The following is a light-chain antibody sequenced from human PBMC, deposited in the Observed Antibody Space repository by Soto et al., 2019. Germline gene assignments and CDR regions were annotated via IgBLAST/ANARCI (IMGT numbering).Light chain of an antibody. J-gene: IGKJ2*01. V-gene: IGKV1-6*01. Sequence: AIQMTQSPSSLSASVGDRVTITCRASQGIRNDLGWYQQKPGKAPKFLIYGASTLQSGVPSRFSGSGSGTDFALTISSLQPEDFATYYCLQDYNYPYTFGQGTKLEVK. CDR3: LQDYNYPYT. CDR2: GAS. CDR1: QGIRND.